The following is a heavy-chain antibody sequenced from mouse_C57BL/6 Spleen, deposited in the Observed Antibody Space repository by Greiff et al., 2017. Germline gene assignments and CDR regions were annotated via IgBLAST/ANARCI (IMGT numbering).Heavy chain of an antibody. V-gene: IGHV3-6*01. Sequence: EVKLQESGPGLVKPSQSLSLTCSVTGYSITSGYYWNWIRQFPGNKLEWMGYISYDGSNNYNPSLKNRISITRDTSKNQFFLKLNSVTTEDTATYYCARDGLLTGYFDVWGTGTTVTVSS. CDR1: GYSITSGYY. D-gene: IGHD1-1*01. J-gene: IGHJ1*03. CDR2: ISYDGSN. CDR3: ARDGLLTGYFDV.